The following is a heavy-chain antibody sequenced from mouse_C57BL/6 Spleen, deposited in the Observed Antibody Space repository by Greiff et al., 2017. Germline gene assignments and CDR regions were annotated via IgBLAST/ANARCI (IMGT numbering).Heavy chain of an antibody. J-gene: IGHJ4*01. V-gene: IGHV1-50*01. CDR3: ARNPREAMDY. CDR2: IDPSDSYT. CDR1: GYTFTSYW. Sequence: VQLQQPGAELVKPGASVKLSCKASGYTFTSYWMQWVKQRPGQGLEWIGEIDPSDSYTNYNQKFKGKATLTVDTSSSTAYMQLSSLTSEDSAVYYCARNPREAMDYWGQGTSVTVSS.